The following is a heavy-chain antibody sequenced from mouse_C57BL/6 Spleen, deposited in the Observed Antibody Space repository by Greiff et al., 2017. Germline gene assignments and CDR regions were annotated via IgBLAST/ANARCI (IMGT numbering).Heavy chain of an antibody. Sequence: QVQLQQPGAELVKPGASVKLSCKASGYTFTSYWMHWVKQRPGQGLEWIGMIHPNSGSTNYNEKFKSKATLTEDKSSSTAYMQLSSLTSEDSAVYYCASARSRSFTTGDYWGQGTTLTVSS. D-gene: IGHD1-1*01. J-gene: IGHJ2*01. V-gene: IGHV1-64*01. CDR2: IHPNSGST. CDR3: ASARSRSFTTGDY. CDR1: GYTFTSYW.